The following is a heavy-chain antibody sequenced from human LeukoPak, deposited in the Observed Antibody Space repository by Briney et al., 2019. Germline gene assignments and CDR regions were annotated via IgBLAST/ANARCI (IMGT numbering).Heavy chain of an antibody. D-gene: IGHD3-22*01. J-gene: IGHJ4*02. Sequence: ASVKVSCKASGYSFTGYYLHWVRQAPGQGLEWMGWINPNSGGTNYAQKFQGRVTMTRDTSIRTAYLALSRLRSDDTAVYYCARASFGVIGSGYIFDSWGQGTLVTVSS. V-gene: IGHV1-2*02. CDR3: ARASFGVIGSGYIFDS. CDR1: GYSFTGYY. CDR2: INPNSGGT.